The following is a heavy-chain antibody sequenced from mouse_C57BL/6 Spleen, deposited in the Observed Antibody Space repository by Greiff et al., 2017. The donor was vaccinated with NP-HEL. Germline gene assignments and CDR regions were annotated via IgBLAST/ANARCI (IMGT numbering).Heavy chain of an antibody. CDR2: IYPGDGDT. J-gene: IGHJ4*01. V-gene: IGHV1-82*01. D-gene: IGHD1-1*01. CDR1: GYAFSSSW. CDR3: ARPFTTVVHYAMDY. Sequence: QVQLKQSGPELVKPGASVKISCKASGYAFSSSWMNWVKQRPGKGLEWIGRIYPGDGDTNYNGKFKGKATLTADKSSSTAYMQLSSLTSEDSAVYFCARPFTTVVHYAMDYWGQGTSVTVSS.